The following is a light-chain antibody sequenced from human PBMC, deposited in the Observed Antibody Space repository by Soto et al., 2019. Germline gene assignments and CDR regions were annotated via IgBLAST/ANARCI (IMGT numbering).Light chain of an antibody. CDR2: DAS. Sequence: DLQMTQSPSTLSSSLGDRVTITCRASQSITNWLAWYQQKPGKAPKLLIYDASSLESGVQSRFSGSGSGTESTLTIRSLQPDDFATYYCQQYNSYWTFGQGTKVDI. CDR3: QQYNSYWT. V-gene: IGKV1-5*01. J-gene: IGKJ1*01. CDR1: QSITNW.